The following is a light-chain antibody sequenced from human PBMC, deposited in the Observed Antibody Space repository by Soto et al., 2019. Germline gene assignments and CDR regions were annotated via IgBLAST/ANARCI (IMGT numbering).Light chain of an antibody. CDR2: DVT. Sequence: QSVLTHPASVSGSPGQSITFSCTGTSSDVGGYNYVSWYQQHPGKAPKLMIYDVTNRPSGVSNRFSGSKSGNTASLTISGLQVEDEADYYCSSSTSSTTQIFGIGTKVTVL. CDR1: SSDVGGYNY. CDR3: SSSTSSTTQI. J-gene: IGLJ1*01. V-gene: IGLV2-14*01.